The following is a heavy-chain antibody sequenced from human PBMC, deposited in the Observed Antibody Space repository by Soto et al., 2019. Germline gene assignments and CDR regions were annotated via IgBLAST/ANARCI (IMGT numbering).Heavy chain of an antibody. Sequence: GGSLRLSCAASGFTFSSYGMHWVRQAPGKGLEWVAVIWYDGSNKYYADSVKGRFTISRDNSKNTLYLQMNSLRAEDTAVYYCARGKYRYCSSTSCYPVDYWGQGTLVTVSS. V-gene: IGHV3-33*01. CDR2: IWYDGSNK. D-gene: IGHD2-2*01. CDR1: GFTFSSYG. CDR3: ARGKYRYCSSTSCYPVDY. J-gene: IGHJ4*02.